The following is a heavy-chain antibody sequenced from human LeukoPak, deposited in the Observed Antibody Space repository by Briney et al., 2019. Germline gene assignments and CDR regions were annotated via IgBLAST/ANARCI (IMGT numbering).Heavy chain of an antibody. J-gene: IGHJ4*02. CDR3: AREFGELPDY. D-gene: IGHD3-10*01. V-gene: IGHV1-2*02. CDR2: INPNSGGT. CDR1: GYTFTGYY. Sequence: ASVKVSCTASGYTFTGYYIHWVRQAPGQGLEWMGWINPNSGGTKYAQKLQGRVTMTRDTSISTAYMELSRLRSDDTAVYYCAREFGELPDYWGQGTLVTVSS.